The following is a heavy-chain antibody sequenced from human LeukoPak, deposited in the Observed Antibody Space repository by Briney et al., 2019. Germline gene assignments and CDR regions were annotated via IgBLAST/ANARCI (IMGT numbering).Heavy chain of an antibody. Sequence: GGSLRLSCAASGFTFSRSWMHWVRQAPGKGLMWVSRIDYDGRVISYADSVKGRFTISRDNSKNTLYLQMNSLRAEDTAVYYCARGTHTYYYYMDVWGKGTTVTVSS. J-gene: IGHJ6*03. CDR2: IDYDGRVI. CDR3: ARGTHTYYYYMDV. D-gene: IGHD1-1*01. V-gene: IGHV3-74*01. CDR1: GFTFSRSW.